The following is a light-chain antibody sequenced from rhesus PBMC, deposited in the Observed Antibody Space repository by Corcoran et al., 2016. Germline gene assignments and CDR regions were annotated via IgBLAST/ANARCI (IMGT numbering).Light chain of an antibody. Sequence: QSVLTQPPSASGTPGQRVTISCSGSRSNIGSHTVNWYQQLPGTAPKLLIYSNNQRPSGVPDRFSGSMSGTSASLAISGLQSEDEADYYCAAWEDSLNGYVFGTGTMVAVL. V-gene: IGLV1-72*02. CDR3: AAWEDSLNGYV. J-gene: IGLJ1*01. CDR1: RSNIGSHT. CDR2: SNN.